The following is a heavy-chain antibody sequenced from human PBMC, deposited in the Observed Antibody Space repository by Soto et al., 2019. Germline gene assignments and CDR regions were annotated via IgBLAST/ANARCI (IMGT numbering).Heavy chain of an antibody. V-gene: IGHV1-3*01. D-gene: IGHD1-7*01. CDR2: INAGNGDT. J-gene: IGHJ4*02. Sequence: ASVKVSCKASGYTFTRYVMHWVRQAPGQRPEWMGWINAGNGDTKYSEKLQGRVTFTRDTSASTIYMELSSLRSEDTAVYFCARNYYISTDHHDSYYFDYWGLGTPVTVSS. CDR1: GYTFTRYV. CDR3: ARNYYISTDHHDSYYFDY.